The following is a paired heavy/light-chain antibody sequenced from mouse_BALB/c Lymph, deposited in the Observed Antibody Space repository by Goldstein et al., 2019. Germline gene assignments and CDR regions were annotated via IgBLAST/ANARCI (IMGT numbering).Heavy chain of an antibody. CDR3: ARSVRRGYYAMDY. D-gene: IGHD2-14*01. V-gene: IGHV1S56*01. CDR2: IYPGDGST. CDR1: GYTFTSYD. Sequence: QVQLQQSGPELVKPGALVKISCKASGYTFTSYDINWVKQRPGQGLEWIGWIYPGDGSTKYNEKFKGKATLTADKSSSTAYMQLSSLTSENSAVYFCARSVRRGYYAMDYWGQGTSVTVSS. J-gene: IGHJ4*01.
Light chain of an antibody. J-gene: IGKJ2*01. V-gene: IGKV5-48*01. Sequence: DILLTQSPAILSVSPGERVSFSCRASQSIGTSIHWYQQRTNGSPSLLIKYASESISGIPSRFSGSGSGTDFTLSINNVESEDIADYYCQQSNSWPYTFGGGTKLEIK. CDR1: QSIGTS. CDR3: QQSNSWPYT. CDR2: YAS.